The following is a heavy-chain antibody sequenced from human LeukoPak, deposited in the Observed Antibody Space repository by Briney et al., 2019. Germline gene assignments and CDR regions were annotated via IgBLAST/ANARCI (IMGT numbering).Heavy chain of an antibody. D-gene: IGHD3-22*01. Sequence: ASVKVSCKASGYTFTSYDINWVRQATGQGLEWMGWMNPNSGNTGYAQKFQGRVTITRNTSISTAYMELSSLRSEDTAVYYCARENRDDYYDSSGNDWGQGTLVTVSS. CDR3: ARENRDDYYDSSGND. V-gene: IGHV1-8*03. CDR1: GYTFTSYD. J-gene: IGHJ4*02. CDR2: MNPNSGNT.